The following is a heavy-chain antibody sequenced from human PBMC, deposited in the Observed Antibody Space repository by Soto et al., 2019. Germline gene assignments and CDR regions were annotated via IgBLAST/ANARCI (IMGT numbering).Heavy chain of an antibody. Sequence: SETLSLTCTVSGGSISSYYWSWIRQPPGKGLEWIGYIYYSGSTNYNPSLKSRVTISVDTSKNQFSLKLSSVTAADTAVYYCARTYVFSGPNSGRYLLSFCGQGSLVPGSS. J-gene: IGHJ1*01. CDR2: IYYSGST. V-gene: IGHV4-59*01. CDR3: ARTYVFSGPNSGRYLLSF. D-gene: IGHD2-15*01. CDR1: GGSISSYY.